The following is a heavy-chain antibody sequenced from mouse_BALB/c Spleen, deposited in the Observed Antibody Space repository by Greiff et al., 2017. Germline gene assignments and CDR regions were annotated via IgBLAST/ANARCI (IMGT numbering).Heavy chain of an antibody. V-gene: IGHV1-69*01. CDR1: GYTFTDYW. CDR3: ARYYYGYDGYAMDY. D-gene: IGHD2-2*01. J-gene: IGHJ4*01. CDR2: IDTSDSYT. Sequence: QVQLQQPGAELVMPGASVKMSCKASGYTFTDYWMHWVKQRPGQGLEWIGAIDTSDSYTSYNQKFKGKATLTVDESSSTAYMQLSSLTSEDSAVYYCARYYYGYDGYAMDYWGQGTSVTVSS.